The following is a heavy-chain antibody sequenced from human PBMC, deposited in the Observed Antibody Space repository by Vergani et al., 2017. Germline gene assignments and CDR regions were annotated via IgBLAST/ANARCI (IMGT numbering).Heavy chain of an antibody. V-gene: IGHV1-18*01. Sequence: QVQLVQSGAEVKKPGASVKVSCKASGYTFTSYGISWVRQAPGQGLEWMGWISAYNGNTNYAQKLQGIVTMTTDTSPSTAYMALRSLGSDDTAVYYCARDLEWVLLNREGWGQGTMVTVSS. J-gene: IGHJ3*01. CDR3: ARDLEWVLLNREG. CDR1: GYTFTSYG. D-gene: IGHD1-26*01. CDR2: ISAYNGNT.